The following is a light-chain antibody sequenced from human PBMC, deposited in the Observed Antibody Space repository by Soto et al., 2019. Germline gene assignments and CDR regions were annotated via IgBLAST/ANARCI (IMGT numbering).Light chain of an antibody. CDR1: QSVSSS. J-gene: IGKJ5*01. CDR3: QQRRSWTPTIT. Sequence: EIVLTQSPGTLSLSAGASATLSWAARQSVSSSLAWYQQKPGQAPRLLISVASSRATGIPDRSRGSGTGTDFTFTISSLEPEAYAVSYCQQRRSWTPTITFGQGTRVEIK. V-gene: IGKV3-11*01. CDR2: VAS.